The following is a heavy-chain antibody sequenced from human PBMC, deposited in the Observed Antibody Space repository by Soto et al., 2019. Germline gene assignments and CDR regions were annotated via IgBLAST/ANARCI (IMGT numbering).Heavy chain of an antibody. Sequence: QVQLVQSGAEVKRPGASLKVSCKASGYTFTGYYIHWVRQAPGQGLEWVGSINCNSGATSSARRFQGWVTMTSDTSVGTAYMELTRLTSDDTAVYYCARAGTARLRGFMEVWGQGTTVTVSS. V-gene: IGHV1-2*04. CDR1: GYTFTGYY. J-gene: IGHJ6*02. CDR2: INCNSGAT. CDR3: ARAGTARLRGFMEV. D-gene: IGHD3-10*01.